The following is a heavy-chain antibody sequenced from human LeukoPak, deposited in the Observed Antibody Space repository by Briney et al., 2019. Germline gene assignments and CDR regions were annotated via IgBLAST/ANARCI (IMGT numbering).Heavy chain of an antibody. V-gene: IGHV3-7*01. CDR1: GFTFSSYW. D-gene: IGHD1-26*01. CDR2: IKQDGSEK. CDR3: ARGGSYWERNYYYYYMDV. J-gene: IGHJ6*03. Sequence: GGSLRPSCAASGFTFSSYWMSWVRQAPGKGLEWVANIKQDGSEKYYVDSVKGRFTISRDNAKNSLYLQMNSLRAEDTAVYYCARGGSYWERNYYYYYMDVWGKGTTVTVSS.